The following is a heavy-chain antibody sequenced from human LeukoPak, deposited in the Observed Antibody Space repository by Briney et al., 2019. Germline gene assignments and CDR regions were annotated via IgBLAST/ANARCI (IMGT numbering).Heavy chain of an antibody. CDR3: GRDLGGRSGY. J-gene: IGHJ4*02. CDR1: GFTFRTYW. D-gene: IGHD1-26*01. Sequence: GGSLRLSCAVSGFTFRTYWMHWVRQVPGEGLVWVSRINEDGSITSYADSVKGRFSISRDNAKNTLYLQMNSLRAEDTAVYYCGRDLGGRSGYWGQGTLVTVSS. V-gene: IGHV3-74*01. CDR2: INEDGSIT.